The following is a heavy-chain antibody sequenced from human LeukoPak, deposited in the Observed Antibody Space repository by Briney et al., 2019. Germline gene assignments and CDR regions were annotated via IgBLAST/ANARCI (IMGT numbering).Heavy chain of an antibody. D-gene: IGHD2-2*01. V-gene: IGHV1-46*01. J-gene: IGHJ4*02. CDR3: ARGVAPMQMAVMGGLDN. CDR2: INPDGGST. CDR1: GGTFSNYA. Sequence: ASVKVSCKASGGTFSNYAINWVRQAPGQGLEWMGIINPDGGSTSYAQRFQGRVSMTRDTSTSTVHMELSSLRSEDTAVYYCARGVAPMQMAVMGGLDNWGQGTLVTVSS.